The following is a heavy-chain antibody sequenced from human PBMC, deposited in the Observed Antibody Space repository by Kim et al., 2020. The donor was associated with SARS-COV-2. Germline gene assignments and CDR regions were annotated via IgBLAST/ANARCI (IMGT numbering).Heavy chain of an antibody. V-gene: IGHV3-53*01. J-gene: IGHJ4*02. D-gene: IGHD2-2*01. Sequence: GGSLRLSCAASGFTVSSNYMSWVRQAPGKGLEWVSVIYSGGSTYYADSVKGRFTISRDNSKNTLYLQMNSLRAEDTAVYYCARSSSTSQYFDYWGQGTLVTVSS. CDR3: ARSSSTSQYFDY. CDR1: GFTVSSNY. CDR2: IYSGGST.